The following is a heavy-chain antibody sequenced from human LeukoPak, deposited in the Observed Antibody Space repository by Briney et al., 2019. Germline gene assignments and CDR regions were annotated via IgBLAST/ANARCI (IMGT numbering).Heavy chain of an antibody. D-gene: IGHD2-2*01. CDR3: ARDHSGCSSTSCYDFDY. CDR1: GGSISSSSYY. Sequence: SETLSLTCTVSGGSISSSSYYWSWIRQPAGKGLEWIGRIYTSGSTNYNPSLKSRVTMSVDTSKNQFSLKLSSVTAADTAVYYCARDHSGCSSTSCYDFDYWGQGTLVTVSS. J-gene: IGHJ4*02. CDR2: IYTSGST. V-gene: IGHV4-61*02.